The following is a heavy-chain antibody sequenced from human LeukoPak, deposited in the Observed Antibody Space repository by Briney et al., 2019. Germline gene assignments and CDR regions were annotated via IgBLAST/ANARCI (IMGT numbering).Heavy chain of an antibody. CDR2: IYPGDSDT. V-gene: IGHV5-51*01. Sequence: GASLKISCKGSGYSFTSYWIGWVRQLPGKGLEWIGIIYPGDSDTRYSPSFQGQVTISADKSISTAYLQWSSLKASDTAMYYCARQGEGVLVYFDYWGQGTLVTVSS. CDR1: GYSFTSYW. D-gene: IGHD1-26*01. J-gene: IGHJ4*02. CDR3: ARQGEGVLVYFDY.